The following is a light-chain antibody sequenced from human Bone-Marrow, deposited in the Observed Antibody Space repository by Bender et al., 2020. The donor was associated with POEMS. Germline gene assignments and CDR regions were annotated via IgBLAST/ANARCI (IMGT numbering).Light chain of an antibody. CDR3: SSYTSSSTVV. V-gene: IGLV2-14*02. J-gene: IGLJ2*01. CDR2: EVS. Sequence: QSALTQPASASGSPGQSVTISCTGTSSDVGSYNLVSWYQQHPGKAPKLMIYEVSKRPSGVSNRFSGSKSGNTASLTISGLQAEDEADYYCSSYTSSSTVVFGGGTKLTVL. CDR1: SSDVGSYNL.